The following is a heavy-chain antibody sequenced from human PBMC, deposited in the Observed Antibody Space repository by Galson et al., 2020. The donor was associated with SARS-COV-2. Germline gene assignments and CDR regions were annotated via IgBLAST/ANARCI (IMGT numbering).Heavy chain of an antibody. CDR2: ISYDGSNK. CDR1: GSTFSSYG. J-gene: IGHJ4*02. D-gene: IGHD3-9*01. V-gene: IGHV3-30*03. Sequence: GGSLRLSCAASGSTFSSYGMHWVRQAPGKGLEWVAVISYDGSNKYYADSVKGRFTISRDNSKNTLYLQMNSLRAEDTAVYYCATERYILTGYYNVGGIDYWGQGTLVTVSS. CDR3: ATERYILTGYYNVGGIDY.